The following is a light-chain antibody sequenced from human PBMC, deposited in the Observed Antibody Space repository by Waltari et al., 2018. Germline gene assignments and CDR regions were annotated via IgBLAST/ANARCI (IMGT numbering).Light chain of an antibody. CDR2: TAS. Sequence: DIQMTQSPSSLSASVGDRVTITCRASQGISNYLAWYQQKPGTVPKLLIYTASTLQSGVPSRFSRSGSARDFTLTISSLQPEDVASYYCQKYDSAPFALGPGTRVDIK. V-gene: IGKV1-27*01. J-gene: IGKJ3*01. CDR1: QGISNY. CDR3: QKYDSAPFA.